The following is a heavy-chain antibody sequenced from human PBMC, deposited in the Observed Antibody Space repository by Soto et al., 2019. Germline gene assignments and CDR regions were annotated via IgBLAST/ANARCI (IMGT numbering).Heavy chain of an antibody. Sequence: QVQLQESGPGLVKPSETLSLTCTVSGGSISSYYWSWIRQPPGKGLEWIGYIYYSGSTNYNPSLKTRVTISVDTSKNQFSLKLSSVTAADTAVYYCARDPAGSGRNWFDPWGQGTLVTVSS. V-gene: IGHV4-59*01. CDR2: IYYSGST. CDR3: ARDPAGSGRNWFDP. D-gene: IGHD3-10*01. J-gene: IGHJ5*02. CDR1: GGSISSYY.